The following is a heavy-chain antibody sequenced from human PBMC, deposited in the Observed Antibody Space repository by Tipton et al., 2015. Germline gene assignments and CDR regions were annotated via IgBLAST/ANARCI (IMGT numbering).Heavy chain of an antibody. D-gene: IGHD4-11*01. J-gene: IGHJ6*02. CDR3: ASARLTTPYGMGV. V-gene: IGHV3-53*01. Sequence: SLRLSCAASGFTVSSNYMSWVRQAPGKGLEWVSVIYSGGSTYYADSVKGQFTISRDNSKSTLYLQMNSLRAEDTAVYYCASARLTTPYGMGVWGQGTTVTVSS. CDR1: GFTVSSNY. CDR2: IYSGGST.